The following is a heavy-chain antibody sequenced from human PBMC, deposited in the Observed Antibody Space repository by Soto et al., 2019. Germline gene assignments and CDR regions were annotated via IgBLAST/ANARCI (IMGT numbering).Heavy chain of an antibody. CDR3: AKESGDYYDSSGNDY. CDR1: GFTFSSYA. CDR2: ISGSGGST. Sequence: GGSLRLSCAASGFTFSSYAMSWVRQAPGKRLEWVSAISGSGGSTYYADSVKGRFTISRDNSKNTLYLQMNSLRAEDTAVYYCAKESGDYYDSSGNDYWGQGTLVTVSS. V-gene: IGHV3-23*01. J-gene: IGHJ4*02. D-gene: IGHD3-22*01.